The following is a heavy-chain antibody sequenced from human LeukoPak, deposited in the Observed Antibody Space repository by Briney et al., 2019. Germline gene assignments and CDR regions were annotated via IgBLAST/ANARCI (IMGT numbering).Heavy chain of an antibody. V-gene: IGHV3-33*01. CDR2: RWSDATNR. J-gene: IGHJ4*01. D-gene: IGHD4-11*01. CDR3: ARDAQRGFDYSNSLKY. CDR1: GFIFSHHG. Sequence: PGGSLRLSCAASGFIFSHHGMHWVRQAPGQGLEWVAVRWSDATNRFYADSVKGRFTISRDNSQNTVFLQMDSLRVKDTAIYYCARDAQRGFDYSNSLKYWGHGTLVTVSS.